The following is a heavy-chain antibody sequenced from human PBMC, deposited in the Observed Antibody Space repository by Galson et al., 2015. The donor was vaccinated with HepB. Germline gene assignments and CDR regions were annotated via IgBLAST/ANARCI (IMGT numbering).Heavy chain of an antibody. V-gene: IGHV3-48*02. Sequence: SLRLSCAASGFTFSIYSMSWVRQAPGKGLDWVSYISSSSSTIYYADSVNGRFTISRDNAKNSLYLQMNSLRDEDTAVYYWARREYYYDHYFDYWGQGTLVTVSS. CDR3: ARREYYYDHYFDY. CDR2: ISSSSSTI. D-gene: IGHD3-22*01. CDR1: GFTFSIYS. J-gene: IGHJ4*02.